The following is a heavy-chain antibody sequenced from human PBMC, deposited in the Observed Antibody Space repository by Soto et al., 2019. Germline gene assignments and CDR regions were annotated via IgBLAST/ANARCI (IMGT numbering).Heavy chain of an antibody. CDR2: VNSAGNAS. J-gene: IGHJ4*02. Sequence: EVQLVESGGGLVQPGGSLRLSCVVSGFTFSSYWMHWVRQPPGKGLVWVSRVNSAGNASSYADSVKGRFNVSRDNAKNTLYLEMNSLSAEDTAIYYCATGGYSYGWGYWGQGTLVTVSS. CDR1: GFTFSSYW. V-gene: IGHV3-74*01. CDR3: ATGGYSYGWGY. D-gene: IGHD5-18*01.